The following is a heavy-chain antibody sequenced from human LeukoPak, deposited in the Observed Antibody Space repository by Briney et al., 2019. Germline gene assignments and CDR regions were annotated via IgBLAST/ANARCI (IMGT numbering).Heavy chain of an antibody. J-gene: IGHJ4*02. V-gene: IGHV3-23*01. Sequence: PGGSLRLSCTASGITFSSYPMTWVRQAPGKGLEWVSTITTEGVGTYYADSVKGRFAISRDNARSTLYLQMNSLRAEDTAPYYCATRLGGEYWGQGTLVTVSS. CDR1: GITFSSYP. CDR2: ITTEGVGT. D-gene: IGHD3-9*01. CDR3: ATRLGGEY.